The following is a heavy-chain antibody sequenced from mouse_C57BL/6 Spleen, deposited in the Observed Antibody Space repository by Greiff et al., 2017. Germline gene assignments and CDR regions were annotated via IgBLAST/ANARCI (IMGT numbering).Heavy chain of an antibody. J-gene: IGHJ2*01. CDR2: INPSTGGT. CDR3: AREDGKPVDY. CDR1: GYSFTGYY. V-gene: IGHV1-42*01. Sequence: EVQLQQSGPELVKPGASVKISCKASGYSFTGYYMNWVKQSPEKSLEWIGVINPSTGGTTYNQKFKAKATLAVDKSSSTAYMQLKSLTSEDSAVYYCAREDGKPVDYWGEGTTLTVSS. D-gene: IGHD2-1*01.